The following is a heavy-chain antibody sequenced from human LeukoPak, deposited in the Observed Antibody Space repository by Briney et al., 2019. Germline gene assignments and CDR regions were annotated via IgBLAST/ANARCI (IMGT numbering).Heavy chain of an antibody. J-gene: IGHJ4*02. CDR3: ARSRIAAAGYGYFDY. V-gene: IGHV4-30-2*01. Sequence: PSQTLSLTCAVSGGSISSGGYSWSWIRQPPGKGLEWIGYIYHSGSTYYNPSLKSRVTISVDRSKNQFSLKLSSVTAADTAVYYYARSRIAAAGYGYFDYWGQGTLVTVSS. CDR2: IYHSGST. D-gene: IGHD6-13*01. CDR1: GGSISSGGYS.